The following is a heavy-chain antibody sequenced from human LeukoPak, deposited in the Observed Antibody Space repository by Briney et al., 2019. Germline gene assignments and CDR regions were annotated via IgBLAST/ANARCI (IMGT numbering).Heavy chain of an antibody. V-gene: IGHV1-18*01. CDR1: GCNFTSHG. CDR3: ARAFCSWDEPQGFDP. Sequence: SCKDSGCNFTSHGYTCLRQAPAQELEGMGWISAYNGNTNNAQKLQDRVTITTETPTTTASFKLRSLRSADTTGHYCARAFCSWDEPQGFDPWGQGTLVTVSS. J-gene: IGHJ5*02. CDR2: ISAYNGNT. D-gene: IGHD6-13*01.